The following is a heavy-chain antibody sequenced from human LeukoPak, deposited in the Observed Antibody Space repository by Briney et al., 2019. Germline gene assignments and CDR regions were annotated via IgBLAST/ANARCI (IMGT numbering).Heavy chain of an antibody. V-gene: IGHV4-4*07. J-gene: IGHJ6*03. CDR2: IYTSGSI. D-gene: IGHD2-2*01. CDR3: AREYCSSTSCFHYNYYSYMGA. CDR1: GGSISCNY. Sequence: SETLSLTCSVSGGSISCNYGSWSRRPAGKGLEWIGRIYTSGSINYNPSLKSRVTMSVDTSKTQFSLKLSSVTAADTAVYYCAREYCSSTSCFHYNYYSYMGAWGKGTTVTVS.